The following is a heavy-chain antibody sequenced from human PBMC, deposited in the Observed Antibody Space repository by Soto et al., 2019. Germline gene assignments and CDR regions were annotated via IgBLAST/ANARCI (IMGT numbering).Heavy chain of an antibody. CDR1: NYLFGAFG. Sequence: QVQLVQSGAEVKNPGASVKVSCQASNYLFGAFGISWVRQAPGQGLDWMGWITPYNGNTHYAEKFQDRVTMTADKNTTTAYMEVRRLTSDDTDVYFCARISARRNDFDVWGQGTVVTVSS. J-gene: IGHJ3*01. CDR2: ITPYNGNT. CDR3: ARISARRNDFDV. V-gene: IGHV1-18*01.